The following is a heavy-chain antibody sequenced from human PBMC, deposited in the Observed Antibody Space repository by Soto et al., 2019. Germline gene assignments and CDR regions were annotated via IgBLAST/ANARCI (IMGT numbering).Heavy chain of an antibody. J-gene: IGHJ3*02. V-gene: IGHV3-23*01. CDR3: AKTTDGWSSAFDT. Sequence: HPGGSLRLSCAASGFIFSSYAMSWVRQAPGKGLEWVSAISGSGTTAYYADSVKGRFTFSRDNSKKTMYLQMNSLRAEDTAVYYCAKTTDGWSSAFDTWGPGKMLTVSS. CDR2: ISGSGTTA. D-gene: IGHD2-15*01. CDR1: GFIFSSYA.